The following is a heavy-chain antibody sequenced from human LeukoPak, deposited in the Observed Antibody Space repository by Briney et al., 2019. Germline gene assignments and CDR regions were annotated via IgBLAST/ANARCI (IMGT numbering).Heavy chain of an antibody. Sequence: SETLSLTCTVSGGSISSYYWSWIRQPPGKGLEWIGYIYYSGSTNYNPSLKSRVTISADTSRNQFSPKLSSVTAADTAVYYCASYCTGTNCYFDYWGQGTLVTVSS. D-gene: IGHD2-8*02. J-gene: IGHJ4*02. CDR1: GGSISSYY. V-gene: IGHV4-59*08. CDR3: ASYCTGTNCYFDY. CDR2: IYYSGST.